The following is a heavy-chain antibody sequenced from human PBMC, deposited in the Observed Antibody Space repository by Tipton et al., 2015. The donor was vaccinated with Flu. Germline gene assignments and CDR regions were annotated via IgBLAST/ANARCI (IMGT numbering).Heavy chain of an antibody. D-gene: IGHD2-15*01. CDR1: GFTFSNFA. Sequence: SLRLSCSASGFTFSNFAMSWVRQASRKGLGWVSYISGSGLSTYYADSVKGRFTISRDSSKNTLYLHMSRLRAEDTAVYFCARIDTSTWALNEYFRHWGQGTLVTVSS. J-gene: IGHJ1*01. V-gene: IGHV3-23*01. CDR3: ARIDTSTWALNEYFRH. CDR2: ISGSGLST.